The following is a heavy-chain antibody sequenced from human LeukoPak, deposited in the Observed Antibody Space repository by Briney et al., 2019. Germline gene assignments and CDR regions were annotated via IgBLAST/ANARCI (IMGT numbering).Heavy chain of an antibody. CDR3: ARDPYSGSPD. CDR2: IKEDGGEK. Sequence: GGSLRLSCAASGFTFSSYWTNWVRQAPGKGLEWVAAIKEDGGEKDYVDSVKGRFTISRDNAKNSLYLQMNSLRAEDTAVYYCARDPYSGSPDWGQGTLVTVSS. CDR1: GFTFSSYW. V-gene: IGHV3-7*01. J-gene: IGHJ4*02. D-gene: IGHD1-26*01.